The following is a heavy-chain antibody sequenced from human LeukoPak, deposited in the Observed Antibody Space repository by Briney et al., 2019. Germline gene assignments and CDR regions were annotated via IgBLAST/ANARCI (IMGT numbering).Heavy chain of an antibody. CDR2: ISYDGSEK. Sequence: GGSLRLSCAASGFTFSSYGMHWVRQAPGKGLEWVALISYDGSEKYYADSVKGRFTISRDNSKKTLYLQMNSLRDEDTAVYYCAREEGGKYYYMDVWGKGTSVTVSS. D-gene: IGHD3-16*01. V-gene: IGHV3-30*03. CDR3: AREEGGKYYYMDV. J-gene: IGHJ6*03. CDR1: GFTFSSYG.